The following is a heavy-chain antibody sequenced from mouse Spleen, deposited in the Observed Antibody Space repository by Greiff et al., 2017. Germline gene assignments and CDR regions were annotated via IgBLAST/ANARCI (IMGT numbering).Heavy chain of an antibody. V-gene: IGHV1-37*01. Sequence: EVQRVESGPELVKPGASVKISCKASGYSFTGYFMNWVQQSHGKSLEWIGRINPCNGDTFYNQKFKGKATLTVDKSSSTAHRELQSLTSEDSAVYYCGRSPYGKGAMDYWGQGTSVTVSS. CDR2: INPCNGDT. CDR3: GRSPYGKGAMDY. CDR1: GYSFTGYF. D-gene: IGHD2-1*01. J-gene: IGHJ4*01.